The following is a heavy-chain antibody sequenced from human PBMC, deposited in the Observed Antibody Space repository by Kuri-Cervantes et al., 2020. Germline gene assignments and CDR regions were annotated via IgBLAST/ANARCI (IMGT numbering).Heavy chain of an antibody. J-gene: IGHJ6*03. CDR1: GGSISSSNW. CDR2: IYHSGST. CDR3: ARGPHYYLSYMDV. V-gene: IGHV4-4*02. Sequence: GSLRLSCAVSGGSISSSNWWSWVRQPPGKGLEWIGEIYHSGSTNYNPSLKSRVTISVDKSKNQFSLKLSSVTAADTAVCYCARGPHYYLSYMDVWGKGTTVTVSS.